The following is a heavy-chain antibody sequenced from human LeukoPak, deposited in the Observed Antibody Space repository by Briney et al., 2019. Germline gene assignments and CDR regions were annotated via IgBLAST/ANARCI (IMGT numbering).Heavy chain of an antibody. D-gene: IGHD6-19*01. V-gene: IGHV4-59*01. CDR3: ARGSSGWFDY. CDR1: GGSISSYY. CDR2: IYYSGST. Sequence: SETLSLTCTVSGGSISSYYWSWIRQPPGKGLEWIGYIYYSGSTNYNPSLKSRVTISVDTSKNQFSLKLSSVTAADTAVYYCARGSSGWFDYWGQGTLVTVSS. J-gene: IGHJ4*02.